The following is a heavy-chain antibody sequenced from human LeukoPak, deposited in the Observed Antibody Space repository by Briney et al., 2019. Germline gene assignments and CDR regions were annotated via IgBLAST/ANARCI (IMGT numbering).Heavy chain of an antibody. CDR2: INPNSGGT. CDR3: VLPYSSSWTDWSDP. CDR1: GYTFTGYY. Sequence: ASVKVSCKASGYTFTGYYMHWVRQAPGQGLEWMGWINPNSGGTNYAQKFQGRVTMTRDTSISTAYMELSRLRSEDTAVYYCVLPYSSSWTDWSDPWGQGTLVTVSS. J-gene: IGHJ5*02. D-gene: IGHD6-13*01. V-gene: IGHV1-2*02.